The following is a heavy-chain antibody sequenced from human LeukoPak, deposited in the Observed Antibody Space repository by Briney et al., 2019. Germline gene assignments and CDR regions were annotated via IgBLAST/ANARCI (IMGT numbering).Heavy chain of an antibody. V-gene: IGHV4-59*01. Sequence: SETLPLTCTVSGGSISSYYWSWIRQPPGKGLEWIGYIYYSGSTNYNPSLKSRVTISVDTSKNQFSLKLSSVTAADTAVYYCARDQDSGYASGLFDYWGQGTLVTVSS. D-gene: IGHD5-12*01. CDR1: GGSISSYY. J-gene: IGHJ4*02. CDR2: IYYSGST. CDR3: ARDQDSGYASGLFDY.